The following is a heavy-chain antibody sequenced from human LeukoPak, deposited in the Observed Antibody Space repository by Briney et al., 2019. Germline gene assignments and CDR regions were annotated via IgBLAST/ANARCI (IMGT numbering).Heavy chain of an antibody. CDR2: IIPMFETA. J-gene: IGHJ4*02. CDR1: GGPFNSYA. CDR3: ASDRGGHCSPDNGYHYSDY. V-gene: IGHV1-69*01. D-gene: IGHD4/OR15-4a*01. Sequence: GASVKVSCKSSGGPFNSYAISWLRQAHGQGLEWMGGIIPMFETAHYSQKFQGRVTITADESRTTVFMELSSLRSDDSAVYYCASDRGGHCSPDNGYHYSDYWGQGTLVTVSS.